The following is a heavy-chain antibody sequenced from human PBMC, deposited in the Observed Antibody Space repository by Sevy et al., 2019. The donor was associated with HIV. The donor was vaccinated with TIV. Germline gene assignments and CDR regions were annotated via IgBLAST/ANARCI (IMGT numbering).Heavy chain of an antibody. CDR3: ARAGAYDSSGYYQIDY. D-gene: IGHD3-22*01. CDR2: MNPNSGNT. CDR1: GYTFTSYD. Sequence: GASVKVSCKASGYTFTSYDINWVRQATGQGLEWMGWMNPNSGNTGYAQKFQGRVTMTRNTSISTAYMELSSLSSEDTAVYYCARAGAYDSSGYYQIDYWGQGTLVTVSS. V-gene: IGHV1-8*01. J-gene: IGHJ4*02.